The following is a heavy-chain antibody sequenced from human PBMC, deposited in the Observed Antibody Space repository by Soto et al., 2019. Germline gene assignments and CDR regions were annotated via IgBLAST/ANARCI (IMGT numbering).Heavy chain of an antibody. CDR1: GFTFTGYW. CDR2: VNSDGTAT. V-gene: IGHV3-74*03. D-gene: IGHD3-10*01. CDR3: ARGGIGSFDL. Sequence: EVQLVDSGGTLVQPGGSLRLSCAASGFTFTGYWMHWVRQVPGKGLVWVSRVNSDGTATTYADSVKGRFTISRDNAKNLVFLQMNCLRVDYTSVYFCARGGIGSFDLWGQGTPVTVSS. J-gene: IGHJ4*02.